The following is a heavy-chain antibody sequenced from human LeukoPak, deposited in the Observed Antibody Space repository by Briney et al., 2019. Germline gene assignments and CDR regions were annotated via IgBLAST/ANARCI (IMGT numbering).Heavy chain of an antibody. Sequence: PGGSLRLSCAASGFTFSSYEMNWVRQAPGKGLEWVSYISSSGSTIYYADSVKGRFTISRDNAKNSLYLQMNSLRAEDTAVYYCARDYGDYAYAFDIWGQGTMVTVSS. J-gene: IGHJ3*02. CDR3: ARDYGDYAYAFDI. V-gene: IGHV3-48*03. CDR1: GFTFSSYE. D-gene: IGHD4-17*01. CDR2: ISSSGSTI.